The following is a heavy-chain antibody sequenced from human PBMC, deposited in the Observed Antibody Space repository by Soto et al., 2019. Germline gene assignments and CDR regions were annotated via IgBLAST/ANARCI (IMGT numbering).Heavy chain of an antibody. CDR2: ISSSSSTI. J-gene: IGHJ3*02. V-gene: IGHV3-48*02. Sequence: GGSLRLSCAASGFTFSSYSMNWVRQAPGKGLEWVSYISSSSSTIYYADSVKGRFTISRDNAKNSLYLQMNSLRDEDTAVYYCARETYYDFWSGYPLDAFDIWGQGTMVTVS. D-gene: IGHD3-3*01. CDR3: ARETYYDFWSGYPLDAFDI. CDR1: GFTFSSYS.